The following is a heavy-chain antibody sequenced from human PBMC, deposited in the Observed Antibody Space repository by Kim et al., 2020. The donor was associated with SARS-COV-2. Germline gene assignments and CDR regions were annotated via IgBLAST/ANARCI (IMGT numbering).Heavy chain of an antibody. J-gene: IGHJ4*02. CDR2: INPHSGAT. D-gene: IGHD6-6*01. V-gene: IGHV1-2*02. CDR1: GYTFTGYY. CDR3: ARASVRPVLDLEY. Sequence: ASVKVSCKTSGYTFTGYYMHWVRQAPGQGLEWMGWINPHSGATRYTQKFQGRVTMTRDTSISTAYMELSSLRSDDTAVYYCARASVRPVLDLEYWGQGTPVTVSS.